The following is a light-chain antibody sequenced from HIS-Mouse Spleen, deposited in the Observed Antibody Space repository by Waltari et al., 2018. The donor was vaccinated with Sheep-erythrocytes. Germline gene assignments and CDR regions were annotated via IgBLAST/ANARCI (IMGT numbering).Light chain of an antibody. Sequence: QSALTQPASVSGSPGQSITISCTGTSSDVGSYNLVSWYQQHPGKAPKPMIYEGSKRPLGVSNGFSGSKSGNTASLTISGLQAEDEADYYCCSYAGSSTPGVFGGGTKLTVL. V-gene: IGLV2-23*01. CDR2: EGS. CDR3: CSYAGSSTPGV. J-gene: IGLJ3*02. CDR1: SSDVGSYNL.